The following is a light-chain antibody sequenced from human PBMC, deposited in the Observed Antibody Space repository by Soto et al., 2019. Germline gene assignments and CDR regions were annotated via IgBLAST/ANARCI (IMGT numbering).Light chain of an antibody. V-gene: IGKV3-11*01. CDR1: QSVSSY. J-gene: IGKJ5*01. CDR2: DAS. CDR3: QQRSNWPIT. Sequence: EILLTQSPSTLSLSPGERATLSCRASQSVSSYLDWYQQKPGQAPRLLIYDASNRATGIPARFSGSGSGTDFTLTISSLEPEDFEVYYCQQRSNWPITFGQGTRLEIK.